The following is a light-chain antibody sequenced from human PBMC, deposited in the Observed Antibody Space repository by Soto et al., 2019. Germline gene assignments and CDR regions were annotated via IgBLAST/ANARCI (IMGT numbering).Light chain of an antibody. V-gene: IGKV3D-20*01. CDR2: DGS. Sequence: IVLTHSPAALSLYPGDRATLSCGASQSVRSSYVAWYQQKAGLAPRLLIYDGSSRASGIPDRFSGSGSGTDFTLTIGRLEPEDFALYYCQQYDNSAPLSFGGGTKV. CDR1: QSVRSSY. CDR3: QQYDNSAPLS. J-gene: IGKJ4*01.